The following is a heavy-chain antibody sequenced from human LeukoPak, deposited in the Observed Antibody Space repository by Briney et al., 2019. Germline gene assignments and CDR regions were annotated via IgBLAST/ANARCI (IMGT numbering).Heavy chain of an antibody. CDR1: GYTLTELS. CDR3: ATAGYYDYVWGSLDY. CDR2: FDPEDGET. V-gene: IGHV1-24*01. D-gene: IGHD3-16*01. J-gene: IGHJ4*02. Sequence: GASVKVSCKVSGYTLTELSMHWVRQAPGKGLEWMGGFDPEDGETIYAQKFQGRVTMTEDTSTDTDYMELSSLRSEDTAVYYCATAGYYDYVWGSLDYWGQGTLVTVSS.